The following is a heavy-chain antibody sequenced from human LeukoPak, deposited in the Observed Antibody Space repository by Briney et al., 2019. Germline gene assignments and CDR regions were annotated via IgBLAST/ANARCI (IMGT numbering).Heavy chain of an antibody. CDR3: ARGGPRAQGADSSGQYYFDY. J-gene: IGHJ4*02. CDR1: GGSFSGYY. V-gene: IGHV4-34*01. Sequence: SETLSLTCSVYGGSFSGYYWSWIRQPPGKGLEWIGEINHSGSTNYNPSLKSRVTISVDTSKNQFSLNLSSVTAADTAVYYCARGGPRAQGADSSGQYYFDYWGQGTLVTVSS. CDR2: INHSGST. D-gene: IGHD3-22*01.